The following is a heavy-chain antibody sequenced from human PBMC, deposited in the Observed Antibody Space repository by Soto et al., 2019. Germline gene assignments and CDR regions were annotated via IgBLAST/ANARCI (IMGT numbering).Heavy chain of an antibody. CDR1: GFTFSVYK. D-gene: IGHD2-15*01. CDR2: ISNQGDTT. CDR3: AAAKLLPFEY. J-gene: IGHJ4*02. Sequence: GGSLRLSCSTSGFTFSVYKMHWVRQAPGKGLEYVSGISNQGDTTYYADSVKGRFTISRDNSTNTLYFQMSSLRPEDTAVYYCAAAKLLPFEYWGQGTQVTVSS. V-gene: IGHV3-64D*06.